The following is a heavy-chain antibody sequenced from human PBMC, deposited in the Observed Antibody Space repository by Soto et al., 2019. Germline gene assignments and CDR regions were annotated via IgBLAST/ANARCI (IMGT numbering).Heavy chain of an antibody. CDR3: ARPYYYDTTGYYSSLYYYSFGMDV. Sequence: ASVKVSCKASGYTFTRYSMHWVRQAPGQRLEWMGWINVGNGNTQYSQKFQGRVTITRDTSATTVYMELSSLRSEDTALYYCARPYYYDTTGYYSSLYYYSFGMDVWGQGTTVTVS. V-gene: IGHV1-3*01. CDR1: GYTFTRYS. CDR2: INVGNGNT. J-gene: IGHJ6*02. D-gene: IGHD3-22*01.